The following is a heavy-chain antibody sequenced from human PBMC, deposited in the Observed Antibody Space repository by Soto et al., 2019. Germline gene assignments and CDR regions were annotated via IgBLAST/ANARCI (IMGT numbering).Heavy chain of an antibody. CDR1: GGSFSGYY. J-gene: IGHJ3*01. CDR2: INHSGST. CDR3: ARPPNLGYCSGGSCYPSPLGA. D-gene: IGHD2-15*01. V-gene: IGHV4-34*01. Sequence: SETLSLTCAVYGGSFSGYYWSWIRQPPGKGLEWIGEINHSGSTNYNPSLKSRVTISVDTSKNQFSLKLSSVTAADTAVYYCARPPNLGYCSGGSCYPSPLGAWGQGTMVTVSS.